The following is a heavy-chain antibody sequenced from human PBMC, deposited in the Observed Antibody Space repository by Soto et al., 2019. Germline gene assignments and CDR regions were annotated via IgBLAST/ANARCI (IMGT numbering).Heavy chain of an antibody. CDR1: GGSISSSNYY. Sequence: SETLSLTCTVSGGSISSSNYYWAWIRQPPGKGLEWIGSFYYTGSTYYNPSLKSRVTISVDTSKNQFSLKLSSVTAADTAVYYCARPIEGGSSGYYHWGQGTLVTVSS. D-gene: IGHD3-22*01. J-gene: IGHJ5*02. CDR2: FYYTGST. CDR3: ARPIEGGSSGYYH. V-gene: IGHV4-39*01.